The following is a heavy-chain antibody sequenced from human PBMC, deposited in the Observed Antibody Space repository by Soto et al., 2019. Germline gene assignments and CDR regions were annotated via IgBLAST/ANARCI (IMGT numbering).Heavy chain of an antibody. Sequence: GAYLKISCEGSGYSFKTHWITWVRQMPGKGLEWVGRIDPSDSYISYSPSFQGHVTISADKSISTAYLQWSSLEASDTAIYYCARQGIWGAYYFDHWGQGTLVTVSS. J-gene: IGHJ4*02. CDR1: GYSFKTHW. CDR2: IDPSDSYI. V-gene: IGHV5-10-1*01. D-gene: IGHD3-16*01. CDR3: ARQGIWGAYYFDH.